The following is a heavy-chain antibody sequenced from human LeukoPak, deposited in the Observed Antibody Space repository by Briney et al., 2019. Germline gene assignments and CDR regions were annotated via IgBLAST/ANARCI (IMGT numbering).Heavy chain of an antibody. CDR3: ARLGCSGVSCYDGRFDY. V-gene: IGHV4-34*01. D-gene: IGHD2-15*01. Sequence: SETLSLTCAVYGGSFSGYYWSWIRQPPGKGLEWIGEINHSGSTNYNPSLKSRVTISVDTSKNQFSLKLSSVTAADTAVYYCARLGCSGVSCYDGRFDYWGQGTLVTVSS. J-gene: IGHJ4*02. CDR1: GGSFSGYY. CDR2: INHSGST.